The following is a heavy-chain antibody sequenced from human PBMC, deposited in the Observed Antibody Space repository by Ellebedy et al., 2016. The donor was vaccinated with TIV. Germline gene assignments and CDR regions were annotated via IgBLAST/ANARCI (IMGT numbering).Heavy chain of an antibody. Sequence: MPSETLSLTCTVSGGSIRNYYCTWIRQHPGKGLEWIGHMYYSGSSNYNPSLKSRVTMSIDTSNNQFSLKMSSVTAADTAVYYCAASESADSDYWGPGTLVTVSS. V-gene: IGHV4-59*01. J-gene: IGHJ4*02. CDR1: GGSIRNYY. CDR3: AASESADSDY. CDR2: MYYSGSS. D-gene: IGHD2-2*01.